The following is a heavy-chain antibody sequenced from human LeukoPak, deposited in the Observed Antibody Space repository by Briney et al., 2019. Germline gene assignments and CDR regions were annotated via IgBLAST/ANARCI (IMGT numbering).Heavy chain of an antibody. CDR1: GFTFSSYS. J-gene: IGHJ4*02. D-gene: IGHD2-2*01. V-gene: IGHV3-21*01. CDR2: ISSSSSYI. Sequence: GGSLRLSCAASGFTFSSYSMNWVRQAPGKGLEWVSSISSSSSYIYYADSVKSRFTISRDNAKNSLYLQMNSLRAEDTAVYYCARGPAATYDYWGQGTLVTVSS. CDR3: ARGPAATYDY.